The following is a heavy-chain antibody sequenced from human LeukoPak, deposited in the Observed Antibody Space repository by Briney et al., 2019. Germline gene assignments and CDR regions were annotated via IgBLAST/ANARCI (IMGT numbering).Heavy chain of an antibody. CDR3: AREHRSSKYFDS. J-gene: IGHJ4*02. CDR1: GGSIAVNHYY. CDR2: GLYTGNT. D-gene: IGHD6-6*01. V-gene: IGHV4-39*02. Sequence: SETLSLTCSVSGGSIAVNHYYWGWIRQPPGKGLEWIGSGLYTGNTYSNPSLRSRVTISVDTSKNEFSLKMNSVTTADTAVYYCAREHRSSKYFDSWGQGALMIVSS.